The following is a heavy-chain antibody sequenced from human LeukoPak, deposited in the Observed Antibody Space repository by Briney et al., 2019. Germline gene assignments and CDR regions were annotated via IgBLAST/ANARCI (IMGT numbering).Heavy chain of an antibody. V-gene: IGHV3-48*01. CDR3: ARESSTWLQTRTSWFDP. D-gene: IGHD5-24*01. Sequence: RTGGSLRLSCAASEFTFSSYNMNWVRQAPGKGLEWVSYISSSSNSMYYADSVKGRFTISRDNAKNSLYLQMNSLRAEDTAVYYCARESSTWLQTRTSWFDPWGQGTLVTVSS. J-gene: IGHJ5*02. CDR2: ISSSSNSM. CDR1: EFTFSSYN.